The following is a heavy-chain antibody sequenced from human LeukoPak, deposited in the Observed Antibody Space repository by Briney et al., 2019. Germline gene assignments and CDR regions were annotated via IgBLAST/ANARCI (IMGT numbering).Heavy chain of an antibody. CDR2: INHSGST. Sequence: PSETLSLTCAVYGGSFSGYYWSWIRQPPGKGLEWIGGINHSGSTNYNPSLKSRVTISVDTSKNQFSLKLSSVTAADTAVYYCASLGGCSSTSCYEHNWFDPWGQGTLVTVSS. J-gene: IGHJ5*02. CDR3: ASLGGCSSTSCYEHNWFDP. V-gene: IGHV4-34*01. CDR1: GGSFSGYY. D-gene: IGHD2-2*01.